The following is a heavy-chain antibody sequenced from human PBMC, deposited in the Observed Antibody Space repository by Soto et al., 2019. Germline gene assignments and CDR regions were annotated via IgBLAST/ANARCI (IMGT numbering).Heavy chain of an antibody. CDR2: INPSGGTT. J-gene: IGHJ3*02. CDR1: GDTFISYY. V-gene: IGHV1-46*01. D-gene: IGHD3-3*01. Sequence: ASAMVPCEAAGDTFISYYMHWLRQPPAQGRQGMGIINPSGGTTSYAQKFQGRVTMTRDTSRSTVYMELSSLNSEDTAVYYCARDAVGPFDIWGQGTMVTVSS. CDR3: ARDAVGPFDI.